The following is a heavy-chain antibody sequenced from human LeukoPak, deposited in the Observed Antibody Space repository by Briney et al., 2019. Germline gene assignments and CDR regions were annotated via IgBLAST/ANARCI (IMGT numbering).Heavy chain of an antibody. CDR2: INPRDGGT. V-gene: IGHV1-2*02. D-gene: IGHD4-11*01. CDR1: GYTFTDYY. J-gene: IGHJ4*02. CDR3: ARVPRGTVTTHFDY. Sequence: ASVKVSCKGSGYTFTDYYLHWVRQAPGQGLEWVGYINPRDGGTSSPPNFRGRVTMTTDASSSTVYMELSRLTSDDTAIYYCARVPRGTVTTHFDYWGQGTLVTVSS.